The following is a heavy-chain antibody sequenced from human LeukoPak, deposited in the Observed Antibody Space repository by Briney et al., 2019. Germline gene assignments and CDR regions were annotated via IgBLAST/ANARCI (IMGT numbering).Heavy chain of an antibody. V-gene: IGHV3-48*02. J-gene: IGHJ4*02. D-gene: IGHD3-22*01. CDR1: GFTFSAYS. CDR2: ISYSSSDI. Sequence: GGSLRLSCAASGFTFSAYSMNWGRPAPGEGLEWGSYISYSSSDIYYADSVKVRFTIARDNAKISLYLRMNRLRDEDTAVYYCARDSYGSSGYYYVSDYWGQGTLVTVSS. CDR3: ARDSYGSSGYYYVSDY.